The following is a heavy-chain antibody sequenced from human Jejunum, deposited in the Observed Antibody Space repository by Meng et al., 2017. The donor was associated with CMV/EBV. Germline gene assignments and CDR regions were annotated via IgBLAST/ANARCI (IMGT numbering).Heavy chain of an antibody. V-gene: IGHV3-74*01. J-gene: IGHJ4*02. CDR3: TRSTPSGTDYWG. Sequence: GTSWMHWVRQAPGKGLVWVARIDSDESDRDDETKKRYADSVKGRFTISRDNSKNTLYLQMNTLRADDTAVYYCTRSTPSGTDYWGWGQGTLVTVSS. CDR1: GTSW. D-gene: IGHD7-27*01. CDR2: IDSDESDR.